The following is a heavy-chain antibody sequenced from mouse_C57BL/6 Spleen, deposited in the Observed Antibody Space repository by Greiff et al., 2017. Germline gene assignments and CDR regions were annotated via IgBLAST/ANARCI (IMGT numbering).Heavy chain of an antibody. J-gene: IGHJ2*01. CDR1: GYTFTDYN. D-gene: IGHD2-4*01. CDR3: ARYYDDERYFDY. CDR2: INPNNGGT. V-gene: IGHV1-18*01. Sequence: VQLQQSGPELVKPGASVKIPCTASGYTFTDYNMDWVKQSHGKSLEWIGDINPNNGGTIYNQKFKGKATLTVDKSSSTAYMELRSLTSEDTAVYYCARYYDDERYFDYWGQGTTLTVSS.